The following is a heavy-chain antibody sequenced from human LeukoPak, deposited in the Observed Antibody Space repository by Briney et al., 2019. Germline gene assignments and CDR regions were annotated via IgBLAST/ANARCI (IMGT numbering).Heavy chain of an antibody. Sequence: SETLSLTCTVSGGSISSYYWSWIRQPPGKGLEWIGYIYYSGSTNYNPSLKSRVTISVDTSKNQFSLKLSSVTAADTAVYYCARTILTGWGGYYMDVWGKGTTVTISS. CDR3: ARTILTGWGGYYMDV. D-gene: IGHD3-9*01. J-gene: IGHJ6*03. V-gene: IGHV4-59*01. CDR1: GGSISSYY. CDR2: IYYSGST.